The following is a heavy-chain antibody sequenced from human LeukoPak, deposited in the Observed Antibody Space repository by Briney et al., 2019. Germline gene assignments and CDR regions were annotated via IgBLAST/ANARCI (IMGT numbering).Heavy chain of an antibody. CDR2: ISGGSIYI. CDR3: ARDLPHCSGGSCYARWFDS. CDR1: GLTFSSSA. D-gene: IGHD2-15*01. J-gene: IGHJ5*01. Sequence: GGSLRLSCAASGLTFSSSAMSWVRQAPGKGLEWVSAISGGSIYIQYADSVKGRITISRDNAKNPLSLQMTSLRAEDPAVFYCARDLPHCSGGSCYARWFDSWGQGTLVTVSS. V-gene: IGHV3-21*01.